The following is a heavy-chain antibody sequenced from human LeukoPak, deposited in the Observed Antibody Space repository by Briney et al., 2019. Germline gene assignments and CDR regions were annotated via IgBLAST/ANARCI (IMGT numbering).Heavy chain of an antibody. CDR3: ARDRRHLRGYFDL. CDR1: GFTFSDYY. CDR2: ISSSGSTI. V-gene: IGHV3-11*01. J-gene: IGHJ2*01. Sequence: GGSLRLSCAASGFTFSDYYMSWIRQAPGKGLAWVSYISSSGSTIYYADSVKGRFTISRDNAKNSLYLQMNSLRAEDTAVYYCARDRRHLRGYFDLWGRGTLVTVSS.